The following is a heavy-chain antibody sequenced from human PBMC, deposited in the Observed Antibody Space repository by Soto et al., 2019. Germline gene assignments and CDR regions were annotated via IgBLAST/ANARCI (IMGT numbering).Heavy chain of an antibody. D-gene: IGHD2-2*01. J-gene: IGHJ3*02. Sequence: GSLRLSCAASGFTFSSDSMNWVRQAPGKGLEWVSYISSSSSTIYYADSVKGRFTISRDNAKNSLYLQMNSLRAEDTAVYYCARDLDEDIVVVPAAYLGDAFDIWGQGTMVTVSS. CDR1: GFTFSSDS. V-gene: IGHV3-48*01. CDR2: ISSSSSTI. CDR3: ARDLDEDIVVVPAAYLGDAFDI.